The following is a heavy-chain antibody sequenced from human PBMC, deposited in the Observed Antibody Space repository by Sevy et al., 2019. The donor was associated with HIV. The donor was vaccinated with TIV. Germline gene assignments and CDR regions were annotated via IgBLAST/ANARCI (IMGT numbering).Heavy chain of an antibody. J-gene: IGHJ6*02. V-gene: IGHV1-18*01. CDR3: ARSSGASMYYYYGMDV. D-gene: IGHD3-10*01. CDR1: GYTFTSYG. Sequence: ASVKVSCKASGYTFTSYGISWVRQAPGQGLEWMGWISAYNGNTNYAQKLQGRVTMTTDTSTSTAYMELMSLRSDDTAVYYCARSSGASMYYYYGMDVWGQGTTVTVSS. CDR2: ISAYNGNT.